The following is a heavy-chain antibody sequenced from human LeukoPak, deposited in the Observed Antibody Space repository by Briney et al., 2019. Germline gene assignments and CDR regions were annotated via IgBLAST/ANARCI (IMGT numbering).Heavy chain of an antibody. Sequence: SETLSLTCAVYGGSFSGYYWSWIRQPPGKGLEWIGEINHSGSTNYDPSLKSRVTISVDTSKNQFSLKLSSVTAADTAVYYCARAKMRDGYNPYYYYYGMDVWGQGTTVTVSS. V-gene: IGHV4-34*01. CDR3: ARAKMRDGYNPYYYYYGMDV. CDR1: GGSFSGYY. D-gene: IGHD5-24*01. CDR2: INHSGST. J-gene: IGHJ6*02.